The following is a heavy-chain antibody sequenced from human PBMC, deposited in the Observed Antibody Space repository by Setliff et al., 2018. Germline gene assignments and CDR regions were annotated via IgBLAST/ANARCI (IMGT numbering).Heavy chain of an antibody. V-gene: IGHV3-30*02. CDR1: GFAFSTYG. J-gene: IGHJ3*02. CDR3: AKPVSGAGGFSGDI. Sequence: PGGSLRLSCAASGFAFSTYGIHWVRHTPGKGLEWVAYIRYDGSKKDYADYVRGRFTISRDDSKNTVSLQMNSLRAEDTAVYYCAKPVSGAGGFSGDIWGQGTLVTVSS. CDR2: IRYDGSKK. D-gene: IGHD2-15*01.